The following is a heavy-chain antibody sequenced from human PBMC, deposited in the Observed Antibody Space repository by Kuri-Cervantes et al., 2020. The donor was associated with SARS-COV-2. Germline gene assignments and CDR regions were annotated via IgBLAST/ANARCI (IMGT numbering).Heavy chain of an antibody. J-gene: IGHJ3*01. V-gene: IGHV1-24*01. CDR2: FDPEDGET. Sequence: ASVKVSCKVSGYTLTELSMHWVRQAPGKGLEWMGGFDPEDGETIYAQKFQGRVTMTGDTSTDTAYMELSSLRSEDTAVYYCATEGYSIIIWAFAHWGQGTKVTVSS. CDR3: ATEGYSIIIWAFAH. D-gene: IGHD3-22*01. CDR1: GYTLTELS.